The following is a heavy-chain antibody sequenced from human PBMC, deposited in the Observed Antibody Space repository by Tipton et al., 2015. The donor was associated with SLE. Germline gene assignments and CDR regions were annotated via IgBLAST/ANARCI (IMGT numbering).Heavy chain of an antibody. J-gene: IGHJ4*02. Sequence: TLSLTCTVSGGSISSADYYWGWIRQPPGKGLEWIGSIYQNGITYYNASLKSRLTISVDTSKNQFSLKLSSVTAADTAVYYCARVYTTGRVDYWGQGTLVTVSS. D-gene: IGHD1-1*01. V-gene: IGHV4-39*07. CDR2: IYQNGIT. CDR1: GGSISSADYY. CDR3: ARVYTTGRVDY.